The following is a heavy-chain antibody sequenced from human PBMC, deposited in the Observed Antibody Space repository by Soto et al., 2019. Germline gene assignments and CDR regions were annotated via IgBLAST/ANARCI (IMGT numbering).Heavy chain of an antibody. V-gene: IGHV1-18*04. Sequence: QVQLVQSGAEVKKPGASVEVSCKASGYSFTTYGINWVRQAPGQGLEWMGWISAYNGNTKYAQKLQGRVTITTDTSTSTAYMELRSLGSDDTAVYYCARDSGSYSGRFDYWGQGTLVTVSS. D-gene: IGHD1-26*01. J-gene: IGHJ4*02. CDR3: ARDSGSYSGRFDY. CDR1: GYSFTTYG. CDR2: ISAYNGNT.